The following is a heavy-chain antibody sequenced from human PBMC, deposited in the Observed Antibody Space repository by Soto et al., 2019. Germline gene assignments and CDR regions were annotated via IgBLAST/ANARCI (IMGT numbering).Heavy chain of an antibody. V-gene: IGHV4-38-2*01. CDR2: IYNGGIP. J-gene: IGHJ4*02. CDR1: GYSISSGYY. D-gene: IGHD3-22*01. CDR3: ASQDYDKSVYYFDY. Sequence: PSETLSLTCAVSGYSISSGYYWGWIRQPAGKGLEWIGRIYNGGIPLIHPSLESRVALSLDTSKNQFSLTLSSVTAADTAIYYCASQDYDKSVYYFDYWGRGTLVTVSS.